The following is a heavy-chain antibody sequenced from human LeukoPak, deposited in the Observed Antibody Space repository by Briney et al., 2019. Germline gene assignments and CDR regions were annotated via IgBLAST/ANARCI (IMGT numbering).Heavy chain of an antibody. Sequence: SETLSLTCTVSGGSISRYYWSWIRQPAGKGLEWIGRIYPRGSTNDNPSLKSRATMSVDTSKNQFSLKLSSVTAADTAVYYCARDAVTMVRGVIISWFDPWGQGTLVTVSS. CDR3: ARDAVTMVRGVIISWFDP. CDR1: GGSISRYY. D-gene: IGHD3-10*01. CDR2: IYPRGST. V-gene: IGHV4-4*07. J-gene: IGHJ5*02.